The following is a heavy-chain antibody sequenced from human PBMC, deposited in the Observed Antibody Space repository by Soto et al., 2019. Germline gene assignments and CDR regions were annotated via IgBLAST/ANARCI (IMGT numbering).Heavy chain of an antibody. CDR2: IYSGGRT. CDR3: ARVGIAARPRTSYYGMDV. D-gene: IGHD6-6*01. J-gene: IGHJ6*02. CDR1: GFTVSRNY. V-gene: IGHV3-53*02. Sequence: ELQLVETGGGLLQPGGSLRLSCAASGFTVSRNYMSWVRQAPGKGLEWVSVIYSGGRTDYADSVKGRFTISRDNSKNTLSLQMNSLRTDGTAVYYCARVGIAARPRTSYYGMDVWGLGTTVTVSS.